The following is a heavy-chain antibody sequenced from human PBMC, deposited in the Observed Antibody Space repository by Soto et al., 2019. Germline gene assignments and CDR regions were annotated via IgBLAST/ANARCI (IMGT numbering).Heavy chain of an antibody. CDR2: IKQDGSEK. J-gene: IGHJ6*02. CDR1: GFTFSSYW. V-gene: IGHV3-7*01. D-gene: IGHD2-2*01. Sequence: GGSLRLSCAASGFTFSSYWMSWVRQAPGKGLEWVANIKQDGSEKYYVDSVKGRFTISRDNANNSLYLQMNSLRAEDTAVYYCARESLGGGVVVPAALLGSYYYYGMDVWGQGTTVTVSS. CDR3: ARESLGGGVVVPAALLGSYYYYGMDV.